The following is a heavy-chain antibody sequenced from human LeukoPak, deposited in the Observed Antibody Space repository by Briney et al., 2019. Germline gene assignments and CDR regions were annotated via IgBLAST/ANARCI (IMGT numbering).Heavy chain of an antibody. CDR2: IYWNDDK. CDR1: GFSLSTSGVG. J-gene: IGHJ5*02. CDR3: AQSSYYDFWSGYYEVWFDP. V-gene: IGHV2-5*01. Sequence: SGPTLVKPTQTLTLTCTFSGFSLSTSGVGVGWIRQPPGKALEWLAPIYWNDDKRYSTSLKSRLTITKDTSKNQAVLTMNNMDPVDTATYYCAQSSYYDFWSGYYEVWFDPWGQGTLVTVSS. D-gene: IGHD3-3*01.